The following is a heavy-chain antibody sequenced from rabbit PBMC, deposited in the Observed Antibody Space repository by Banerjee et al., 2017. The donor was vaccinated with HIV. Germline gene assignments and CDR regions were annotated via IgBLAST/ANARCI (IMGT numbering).Heavy chain of an antibody. CDR2: IDPVFGST. V-gene: IGHV1S45*01. D-gene: IGHD4-2*01. CDR1: GFDFSSYYM. CDR3: ARDRYAAYYGMDL. Sequence: QEQLKESGGGLVQPGGSLKLSCKASGFDFSSYYMSWVRQAPGKGLEWIGYIDPVFGSTYYASWVNGRFTISKTSSTTVTLQMTSLTAADTATYFCARDRYAAYYGMDLWGQGTLVTVS. J-gene: IGHJ6*01.